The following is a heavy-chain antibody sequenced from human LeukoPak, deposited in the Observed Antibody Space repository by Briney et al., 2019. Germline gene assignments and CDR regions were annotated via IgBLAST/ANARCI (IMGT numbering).Heavy chain of an antibody. CDR1: GYTFTGYY. J-gene: IGHJ4*02. Sequence: ASVKVSCKASGYTFTGYYTHWVRQAPGQGLEWMGWINPNSGGTNYAQKFQGRVTMTRDTSISTAYMELSRLRSDDTAVYYCARDQYSSGWYEGDYWGQGTLVTVSS. CDR3: ARDQYSSGWYEGDY. CDR2: INPNSGGT. D-gene: IGHD6-19*01. V-gene: IGHV1-2*02.